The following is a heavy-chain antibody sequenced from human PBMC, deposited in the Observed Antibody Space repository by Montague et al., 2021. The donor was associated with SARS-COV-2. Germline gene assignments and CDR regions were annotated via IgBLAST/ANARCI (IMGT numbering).Heavy chain of an antibody. V-gene: IGHV3-23*01. D-gene: IGHD5-24*01. Sequence: SLRLSCAASGFTLSSYAMNWVRQAPGKGLEWVSGISGSADITYYADSVKGRFTISRDNSKNTLYLQMSSLRAGDTAVYYCAKDREVATGGLYYFDYWGQGTLVTVSS. CDR2: ISGSADIT. CDR1: GFTLSSYA. J-gene: IGHJ4*02. CDR3: AKDREVATGGLYYFDY.